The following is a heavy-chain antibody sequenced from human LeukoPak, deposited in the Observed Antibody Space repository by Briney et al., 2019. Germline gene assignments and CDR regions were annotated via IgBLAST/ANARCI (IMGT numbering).Heavy chain of an antibody. Sequence: SQTLSLTCAISGDSVSSSTDAWNWIRQSPSRGLEWLGRTYYRSKWYNDYAVSVESRITINPDTSKNQFSLQLNSMTPEGTAVYYCARGANRVFDYWGQGTLVTVSS. CDR3: ARGANRVFDY. CDR1: GDSVSSSTDA. J-gene: IGHJ4*02. D-gene: IGHD1-14*01. V-gene: IGHV6-1*01. CDR2: TYYRSKWYN.